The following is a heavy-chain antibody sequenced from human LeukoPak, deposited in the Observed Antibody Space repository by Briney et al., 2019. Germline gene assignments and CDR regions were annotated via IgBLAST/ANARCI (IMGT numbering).Heavy chain of an antibody. CDR1: GGSISSGSYY. CDR3: ARVPGTPHDYHMDV. CDR2: IYTSGST. J-gene: IGHJ6*03. V-gene: IGHV4-61*02. D-gene: IGHD1-14*01. Sequence: SQTLSLTCTVSGGSISSGSYYWSWIRQPAGKGLEWIGRIYTSGSTNYNPSLKSRVTISVDTSKNQFSLKLSSVTAADTAVYYCARVPGTPHDYHMDVWGKGTTVTVSS.